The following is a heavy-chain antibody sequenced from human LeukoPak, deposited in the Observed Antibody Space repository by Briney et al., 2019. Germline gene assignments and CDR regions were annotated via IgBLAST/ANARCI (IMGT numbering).Heavy chain of an antibody. V-gene: IGHV3-30*02. D-gene: IGHD3-10*01. CDR1: GFTFSSYG. CDR3: AKDLYGFGERGNC. CDR2: IRYDGSNK. Sequence: PGGSLRLSCAASGFTFSSYGMHWVRHAPGKGLEWVSFIRYDGSNKYYADSVKGRFTISRDNSKNTLYLQMNSLRAEDTAVYYCAKDLYGFGERGNCWGQGTLVTVSS. J-gene: IGHJ4*02.